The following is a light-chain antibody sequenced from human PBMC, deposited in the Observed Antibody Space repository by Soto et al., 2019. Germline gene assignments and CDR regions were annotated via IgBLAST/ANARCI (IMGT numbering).Light chain of an antibody. CDR2: GAV. Sequence: EIVLTQSPGTLSLSPGERATLSCRASQTVRSNYLAWYQQQPGQAPRLLISGAVSRATGVPDRFSGSGSGTDFTLTISSLEPGDFAVYYCHQYGSSPQTFGQGTKVDIK. V-gene: IGKV3-20*01. J-gene: IGKJ1*01. CDR3: HQYGSSPQT. CDR1: QTVRSNY.